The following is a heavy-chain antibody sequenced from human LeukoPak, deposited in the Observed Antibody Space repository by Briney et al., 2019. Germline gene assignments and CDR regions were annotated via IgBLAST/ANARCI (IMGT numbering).Heavy chain of an antibody. CDR1: GGSISSYY. CDR2: IYTSGST. D-gene: IGHD6-19*01. Sequence: SETLSLTCTVSGGSISSYYWSWIRQPAGKGLEWIGRIYTSGSTNYNPSLKSRVTMSVDTSKNQFSLKLSSVTAADTAVYYCAADIAVADFDYWGREPWSPSPQ. CDR3: AADIAVADFDY. J-gene: IGHJ4*02. V-gene: IGHV4-4*07.